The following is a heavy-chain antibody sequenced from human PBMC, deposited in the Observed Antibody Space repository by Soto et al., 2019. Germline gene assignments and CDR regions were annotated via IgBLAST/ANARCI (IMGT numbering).Heavy chain of an antibody. CDR3: ARLSVSSYGWFDP. D-gene: IGHD5-12*01. Sequence: SETLSLTSTVSGGSISSGGYYWSWIKQPPGKGLEWIGSIYDSGSTYYNPSLKSRVTISVDTSKNQFSLKLSSVTAADTAVYYCARLSVSSYGWFDPWGQGTLVTVSS. CDR1: GGSISSGGYY. V-gene: IGHV4-39*01. J-gene: IGHJ5*02. CDR2: IYDSGST.